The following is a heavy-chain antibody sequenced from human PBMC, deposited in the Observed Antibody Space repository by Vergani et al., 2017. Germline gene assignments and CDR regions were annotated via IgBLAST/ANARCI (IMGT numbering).Heavy chain of an antibody. V-gene: IGHV3-33*01. J-gene: IGHJ4*02. CDR1: GFTFSSYG. Sequence: QVQLVESGGGVVQPGRSLRLSCAASGFTFSSYGMHWVRQAPGKGLEWVAVIWYDGSNKYYADSVKGRFTISRDNSKNTLYLQMNSLRAEDTAVYYCAGQSGYGDYGSPADDYWGQGTLVTVSS. D-gene: IGHD4-17*01. CDR3: AGQSGYGDYGSPADDY. CDR2: IWYDGSNK.